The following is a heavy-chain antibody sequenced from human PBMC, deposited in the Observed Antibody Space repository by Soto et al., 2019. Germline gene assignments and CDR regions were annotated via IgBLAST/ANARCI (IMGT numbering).Heavy chain of an antibody. Sequence: GGSLRLSCAASGFTFSSYAMSWVRQAPGKGLEWVSAISGSGGSTYYADSVKGRFTISRDNSKNTLYLQMNSLRAEAAAVYYCAREGGIVARPSNDAFDIWGQGTMVTVSS. J-gene: IGHJ3*02. CDR3: AREGGIVARPSNDAFDI. D-gene: IGHD6-6*01. CDR1: GFTFSSYA. V-gene: IGHV3-23*01. CDR2: ISGSGGST.